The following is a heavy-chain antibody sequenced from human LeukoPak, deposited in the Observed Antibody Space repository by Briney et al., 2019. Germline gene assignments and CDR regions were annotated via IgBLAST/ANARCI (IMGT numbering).Heavy chain of an antibody. D-gene: IGHD4-17*01. CDR2: ISSSGSTI. CDR1: GFTFSDYY. V-gene: IGHV3-11*04. J-gene: IGHJ2*01. Sequence: GGSLRLSCAASGFTFSDYYMSWIRQAPGKGLEWVSYISSSGSTIYYADSVKGRFTISRDNSKNTLYLQMNSLRAEDTAVYYCARETHDYGDYWYFDLWGRGTLVTVSS. CDR3: ARETHDYGDYWYFDL.